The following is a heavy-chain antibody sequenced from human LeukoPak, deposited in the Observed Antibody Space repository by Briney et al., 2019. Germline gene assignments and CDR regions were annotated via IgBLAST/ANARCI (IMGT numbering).Heavy chain of an antibody. CDR1: GFTFSSYE. Sequence: SGGSLRLSCAASGFTFSSYEMNWVRQAPGKGLESIAFIKSKTYGGTADYAASVKGRFTISRDDSKSIAYLRMNSLKTEDTAVYYCARGDSGSYNGAFDAWGQGTVVIVSS. V-gene: IGHV3-49*04. CDR2: IKSKTYGGTA. D-gene: IGHD3-10*01. CDR3: ARGDSGSYNGAFDA. J-gene: IGHJ3*01.